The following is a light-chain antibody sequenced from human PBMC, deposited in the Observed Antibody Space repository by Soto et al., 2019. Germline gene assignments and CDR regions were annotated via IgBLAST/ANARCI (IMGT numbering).Light chain of an antibody. CDR2: GAS. J-gene: IGKJ5*01. Sequence: EIGMYQSPATLSVPPGERATLSCRASQSVSYNLAWYQHKPGQAPRLLIYGASTRATGIPARFSGSGSGTEFTLTISSLQSEDFAVYYCQQYHNWPAITFGQGTRLEI. CDR3: QQYHNWPAIT. V-gene: IGKV3D-15*01. CDR1: QSVSYN.